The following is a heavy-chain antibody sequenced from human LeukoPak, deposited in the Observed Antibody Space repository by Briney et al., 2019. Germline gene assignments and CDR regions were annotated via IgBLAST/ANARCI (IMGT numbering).Heavy chain of an antibody. V-gene: IGHV3-21*01. Sequence: GGSLRLSCIASGFTFSSYSINWVRQAPGKGLEWVSSISSSSSYIYYADSVKGRFTISRDNAKNSLYLQMNSLRAEDTAVYYCASSLTSGSYRYFDYWGQGTLVTVSS. CDR2: ISSSSSYI. J-gene: IGHJ4*02. CDR1: GFTFSSYS. D-gene: IGHD1-26*01. CDR3: ASSLTSGSYRYFDY.